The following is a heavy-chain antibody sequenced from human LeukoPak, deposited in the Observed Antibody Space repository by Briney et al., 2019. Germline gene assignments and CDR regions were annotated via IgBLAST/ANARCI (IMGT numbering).Heavy chain of an antibody. CDR3: ARDMGTCGTSCPFDY. V-gene: IGHV3-7*01. J-gene: IGHJ4*02. Sequence: GGSLRLSCAASGFTFSSYWMSWVRQAPGKGLEWVANIKQDGSEKYYVDSVKGRFTISRDNAKNSLYLQMNSLRAEDTAVHYCARDMGTCGTSCPFDYWGQGTLVTVSS. CDR2: IKQDGSEK. CDR1: GFTFSSYW. D-gene: IGHD2-2*01.